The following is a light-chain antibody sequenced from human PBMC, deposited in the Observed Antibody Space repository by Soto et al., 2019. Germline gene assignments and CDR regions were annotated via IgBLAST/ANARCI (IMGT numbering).Light chain of an antibody. J-gene: IGLJ2*01. Sequence: QSVLTQPPSVSGAPGQRVTISCTGSSSNIGAGYDEHWYQQLPGTAPKLLIYGNSNRPSGVPDRFSGSKSGTSASLAITGLQAEDEADYYCQSYDSSLSVVVFGGGTKVTVL. CDR1: SSNIGAGYD. CDR2: GNS. V-gene: IGLV1-40*01. CDR3: QSYDSSLSVVV.